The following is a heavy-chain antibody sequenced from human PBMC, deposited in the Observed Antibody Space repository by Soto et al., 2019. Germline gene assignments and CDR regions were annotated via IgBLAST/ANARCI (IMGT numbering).Heavy chain of an antibody. J-gene: IGHJ3*02. D-gene: IGHD4-4*01. V-gene: IGHV1-69*04. CDR3: ARDGNFDAFDI. CDR2: TIPILGIA. Sequence: SVKVSCKASGGTFSSYTSSWVRQAPGQGLEWMGRTIPILGIANYAQKFQGRVTITADKSTSTAYMELSSLRSEDTAEYYCARDGNFDAFDIWGQGTMVTVSS. CDR1: GGTFSSYT.